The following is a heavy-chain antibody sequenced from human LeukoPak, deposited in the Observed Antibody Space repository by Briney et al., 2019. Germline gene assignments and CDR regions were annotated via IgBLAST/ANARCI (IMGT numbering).Heavy chain of an antibody. CDR2: ISYDGSSI. V-gene: IGHV3-30-3*01. CDR1: GFTFSIYA. D-gene: IGHD3-3*01. J-gene: IGHJ3*02. CDR3: AKDGGVSRGAFDI. Sequence: GGSLRLSCAASGFTFSIYAMHWFRQAPGKGLEWVAVISYDGSSIYYADSVKGRFTISRDNSRNTLYLQMNSLRAEDTAVYYCAKDGGVSRGAFDIWGQGTMVTASS.